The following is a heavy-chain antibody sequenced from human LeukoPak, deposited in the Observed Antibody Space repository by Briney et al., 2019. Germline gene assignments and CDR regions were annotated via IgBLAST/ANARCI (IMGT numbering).Heavy chain of an antibody. CDR3: ARDWDSSGWYNY. CDR2: IYHSGST. V-gene: IGHV4-38-2*02. Sequence: SETLSLTCTVSGYSISSGYYWGWIRQPPGKGLEWIGSIYHSGSTYYNPSLKSRVTISVDTSKNQFSLKLSSVTAADTAVYYCARDWDSSGWYNYWGQGTLVTVSS. J-gene: IGHJ4*02. D-gene: IGHD6-19*01. CDR1: GYSISSGYY.